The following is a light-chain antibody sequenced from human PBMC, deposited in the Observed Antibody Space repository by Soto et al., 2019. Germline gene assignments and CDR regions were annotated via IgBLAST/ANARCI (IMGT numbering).Light chain of an antibody. V-gene: IGLV4-69*01. Sequence: QSVLTQSPSASASLGASVKLTCTLTSGHSNYAIAWHQQQPEKGPRFLMKLHSDGSHTKGDGIFDRFSGSSSGAERYLTIASLQSEDGADYYCQTWGTGIVVFGGGTKLTVL. CDR1: SGHSNYA. CDR3: QTWGTGIVV. CDR2: LHSDGSH. J-gene: IGLJ2*01.